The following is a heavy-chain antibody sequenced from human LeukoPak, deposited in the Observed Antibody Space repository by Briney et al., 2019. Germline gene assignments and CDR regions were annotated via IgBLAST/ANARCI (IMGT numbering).Heavy chain of an antibody. CDR1: GLTFSSYA. D-gene: IGHD2-15*01. V-gene: IGHV3-30-3*01. Sequence: GSLRLSCAASGLTFSSYAMHWVRQAPGKGLEWVAVISYDGSNKYYADSVKGRFTISRDNSKNTLYLQMNSLRAEDTAVYYCARAGVSSPNRWWYDSWGQGTLVTVSS. CDR3: ARAGVSSPNRWWYDS. CDR2: ISYDGSNK. J-gene: IGHJ5*02.